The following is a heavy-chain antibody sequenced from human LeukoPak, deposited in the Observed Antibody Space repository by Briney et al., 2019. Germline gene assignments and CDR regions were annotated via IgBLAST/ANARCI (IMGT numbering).Heavy chain of an antibody. CDR1: GFTFSSYG. CDR2: ISYDGSNK. V-gene: IGHV3-30*18. J-gene: IGHJ4*02. Sequence: GGSLRLSCAASGFTFSSYGMHWVRQAPGKGLEWVAVISYDGSNKYYADSVKGRFTISRDNSKNTLYLQMNSLRAEDTAVYYCAKDARGVIDYWGQGTLVTVSS. D-gene: IGHD3-10*01. CDR3: AKDARGVIDY.